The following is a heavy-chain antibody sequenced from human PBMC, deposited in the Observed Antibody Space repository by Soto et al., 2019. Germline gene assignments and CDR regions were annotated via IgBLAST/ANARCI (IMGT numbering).Heavy chain of an antibody. V-gene: IGHV1-69*01. CDR3: ARDFYYDSSGYLRQYYFDY. Sequence: QVQLVQSGAEVKKPGSSVKGSCKASGGTFSSYAISWVRQAPGQGLEWMGGIIPIFGTANYAQKFQGRVTITADESTSTAYMELSSLRSEDTAVYYCARDFYYDSSGYLRQYYFDYWGQGTLVTVSS. CDR2: IIPIFGTA. J-gene: IGHJ4*02. CDR1: GGTFSSYA. D-gene: IGHD3-22*01.